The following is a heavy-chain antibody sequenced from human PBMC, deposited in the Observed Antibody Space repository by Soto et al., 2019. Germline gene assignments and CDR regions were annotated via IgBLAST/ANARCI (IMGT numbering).Heavy chain of an antibody. V-gene: IGHV1-58*01. Sequence: SVKVSCKASGFTFTSSAVQWVRQARGQRLEWIGWIVVGSGNTNYAQKFQERVTITRDMSTSTDYMELSSLRSEDTAVYYCAADSVLFSDSSWAVYYYYGMDVWGQGTTVTVSS. CDR2: IVVGSGNT. D-gene: IGHD6-13*01. J-gene: IGHJ6*02. CDR3: AADSVLFSDSSWAVYYYYGMDV. CDR1: GFTFTSSA.